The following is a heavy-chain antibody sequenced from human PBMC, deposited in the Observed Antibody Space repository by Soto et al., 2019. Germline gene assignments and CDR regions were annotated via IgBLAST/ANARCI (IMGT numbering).Heavy chain of an antibody. V-gene: IGHV3-49*03. J-gene: IGHJ5*02. Sequence: GGSLRLSCTASGFTFGDYAMSWFRQAPGKGLEWVGFIRSKAYGGTTEYAASVKGRFTISRDDSKSIAYLQMNSLKTEDTAVYYCTRVPNVKSIAAAGNPNWFDPWGQGTLVTVSS. CDR1: GFTFGDYA. CDR2: IRSKAYGGTT. CDR3: TRVPNVKSIAAAGNPNWFDP. D-gene: IGHD6-13*01.